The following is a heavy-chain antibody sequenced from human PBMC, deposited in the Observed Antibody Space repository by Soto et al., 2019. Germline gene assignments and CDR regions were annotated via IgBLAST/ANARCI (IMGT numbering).Heavy chain of an antibody. CDR3: ARCRTVSTYIRYRDSGWYFDL. CDR1: VGSFGGYY. CDR2: INDSGGT. D-gene: IGHD6-13*01. Sequence: QAQLQQWGAGLLKPSETLSLTCAVYVGSFGGYYWSWIRQPPGKGLEWIGEINDSGGTNYNPSLKSRVTISVDTSKNQFYLKLSSVNAAAMAVYYCARCRTVSTYIRYRDSGWYFDLWGCGTLVTVS. V-gene: IGHV4-34*01. J-gene: IGHJ2*01.